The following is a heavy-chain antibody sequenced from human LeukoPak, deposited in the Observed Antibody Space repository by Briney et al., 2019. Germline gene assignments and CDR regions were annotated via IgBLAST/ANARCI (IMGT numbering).Heavy chain of an antibody. D-gene: IGHD6-19*01. Sequence: GGSLRLSCAASGFTFDDYAMHWVRQAPGKGLEWVSGISWNSGSIGYADSVKGRFTISRDNAKNSLYLQMSSLRAEDTALYYCAKGSRIAVAQDAFDIWGQGTMVTVSS. V-gene: IGHV3-9*01. CDR3: AKGSRIAVAQDAFDI. J-gene: IGHJ3*02. CDR1: GFTFDDYA. CDR2: ISWNSGSI.